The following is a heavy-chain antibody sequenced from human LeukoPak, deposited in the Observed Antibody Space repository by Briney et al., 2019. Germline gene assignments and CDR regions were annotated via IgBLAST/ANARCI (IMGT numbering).Heavy chain of an antibody. CDR3: ARGPYIVATEFDYGMDV. CDR2: INHSGST. D-gene: IGHD5-12*01. Sequence: PSETLSLTCAVYGGSFSGYYWSWIRQPPGKGLEWIGEINHSGSTNYNPSLKSRVTISVDTSKNQFSLKLSSVTAADTAVYYCARGPYIVATEFDYGMDVWGQGTTVTVSS. CDR1: GGSFSGYY. V-gene: IGHV4-34*01. J-gene: IGHJ6*02.